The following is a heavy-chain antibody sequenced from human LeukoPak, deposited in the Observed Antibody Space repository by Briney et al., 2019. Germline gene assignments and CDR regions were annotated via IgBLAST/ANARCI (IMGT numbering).Heavy chain of an antibody. CDR3: ADPGVGF. Sequence: GRSLRLSCAASGFTLSSYAMHWVRQAPGRGLEWVAVISYDGSNKYYADSVKGRFTISRDNTKNSLYLQMNSLRVEDTAVYYCADPGVGFWGQGTLVTVSS. CDR2: ISYDGSNK. D-gene: IGHD2-8*01. V-gene: IGHV3-30-3*01. J-gene: IGHJ4*02. CDR1: GFTLSSYA.